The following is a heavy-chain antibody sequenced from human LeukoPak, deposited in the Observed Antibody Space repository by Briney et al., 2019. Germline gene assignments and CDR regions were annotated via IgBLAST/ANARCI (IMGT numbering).Heavy chain of an antibody. J-gene: IGHJ4*02. V-gene: IGHV1-8*01. CDR2: MNPNSGNT. CDR1: GYTFTSYD. CDR3: ARGRIWYDILTGYYFDY. Sequence: ASVKVSCKASGYTFTSYDIKWVRQATGQGLERMGWMNPNSGNTGYAQKFQGRVTMTRNTSISTAYMELSSLRSEDTAVYYCARGRIWYDILTGYYFDYWGQGTLVTVSS. D-gene: IGHD3-9*01.